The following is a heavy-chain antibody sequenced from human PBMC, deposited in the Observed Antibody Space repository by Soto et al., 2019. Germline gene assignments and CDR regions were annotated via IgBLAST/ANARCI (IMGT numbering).Heavy chain of an antibody. D-gene: IGHD6-19*01. CDR3: ARDPSPYTSGWYGIDF. Sequence: QVQLVESGGGVVQPRASLRLSCTASGFMFSAYAMLWVRQAPGKGLEWVAAMSYDGTNTYYADSLKGRFTISRDNSKNTLFLQMSSLTADDSAVYYCARDPSPYTSGWYGIDFWGLGTLVTVSS. CDR2: MSYDGTNT. J-gene: IGHJ4*01. V-gene: IGHV3-30-3*01. CDR1: GFMFSAYA.